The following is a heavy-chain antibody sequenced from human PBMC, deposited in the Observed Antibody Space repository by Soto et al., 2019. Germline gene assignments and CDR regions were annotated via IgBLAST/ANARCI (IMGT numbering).Heavy chain of an antibody. Sequence: EVQLLESGGGLVQPGRSLRLSCTGSGFTFADYTMSWVRRAPGKGLEWVGLIRSEANGGTTHYAASVHGGFIISRDDSRGIAFLQMNNLKSEDTAVYYCTRVGKFDYWGQGTLVTVSS. V-gene: IGHV3-49*04. J-gene: IGHJ4*02. CDR2: IRSEANGGTT. CDR1: GFTFADYT. D-gene: IGHD1-26*01. CDR3: TRVGKFDY.